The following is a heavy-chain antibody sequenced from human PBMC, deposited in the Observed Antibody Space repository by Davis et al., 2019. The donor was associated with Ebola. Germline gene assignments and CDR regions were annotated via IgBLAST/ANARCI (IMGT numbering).Heavy chain of an antibody. D-gene: IGHD7-27*01. CDR2: IVVGNGNT. J-gene: IGHJ5*02. V-gene: IGHV1-58*01. CDR1: GFTFTRSA. Sequence: SVKVSCKPSGFTFTRSAVQWVRQARGQLLESIGWIVVGNGNTNYAQKFRERVTITRDMSTSTAYMERSSLTSEDTAVYYCVAGGTGGADNWFDPWGQGTLVTVSS. CDR3: VAGGTGGADNWFDP.